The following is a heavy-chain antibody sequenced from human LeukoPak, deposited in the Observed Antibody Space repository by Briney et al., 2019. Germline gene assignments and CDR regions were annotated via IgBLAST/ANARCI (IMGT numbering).Heavy chain of an antibody. CDR1: GYSISSDNY. CDR3: ARAPRDSSSSNYMRRFDY. J-gene: IGHJ4*02. CDR2: IYRSGST. D-gene: IGHD3-22*01. Sequence: SETLSLTCAVSGYSISSDNYWVWIRQPPGQGLEWTGGIYRSGSTYYNPSLKSRVTMSVDTSKNQFSLKLSSVTAADTAVYYCARAPRDSSSSNYMRRFDYWGQGTLVTVSS. V-gene: IGHV4-38-2*01.